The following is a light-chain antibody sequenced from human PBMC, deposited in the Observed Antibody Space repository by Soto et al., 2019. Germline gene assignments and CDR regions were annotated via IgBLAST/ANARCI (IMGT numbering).Light chain of an antibody. CDR1: GSDVGDYNY. CDR3: SSYTGSSYV. Sequence: QSVLTQPPSASGSPGQSVTISCTGTGSDVGDYNYVSWYQQHPGKAPKLIIYEVNKRPSGVPDRFSGSKSGNTASLTVSGLQAEDEGNYYCSSYTGSSYVFGTGTKVTVL. V-gene: IGLV2-8*01. CDR2: EVN. J-gene: IGLJ1*01.